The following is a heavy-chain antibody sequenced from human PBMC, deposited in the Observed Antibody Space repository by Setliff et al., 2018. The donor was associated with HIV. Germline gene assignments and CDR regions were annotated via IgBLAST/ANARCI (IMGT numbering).Heavy chain of an antibody. CDR3: ARLRYYDILTGYAFDY. Sequence: SETLSLTCAVYGTSFSDYYWTWIRQPPGKGLEWIGEVNHSGTTNYNPSLKSRVTISADTSKKQFSLKLSSVTAADTAVYYCARLRYYDILTGYAFDYWGQGTLVTVSS. V-gene: IGHV4-34*01. J-gene: IGHJ4*02. CDR1: GTSFSDYY. D-gene: IGHD3-9*01. CDR2: VNHSGTT.